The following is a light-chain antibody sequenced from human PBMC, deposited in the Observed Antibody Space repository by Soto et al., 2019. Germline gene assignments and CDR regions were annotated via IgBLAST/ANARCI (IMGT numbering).Light chain of an antibody. J-gene: IGKJ2*03. CDR1: QSVDSIY. CDR3: QQYGSSPLYS. CDR2: GAS. Sequence: EIVLTQSPGTLSLAPGDRATLSCRASQSVDSIYIAWYQQKPGQAPRLLIFGASRRATGIPDRFSGSGSGTDFTLTISRLEPEDFAVYYCQQYGSSPLYSFGQGTKVEIK. V-gene: IGKV3-20*01.